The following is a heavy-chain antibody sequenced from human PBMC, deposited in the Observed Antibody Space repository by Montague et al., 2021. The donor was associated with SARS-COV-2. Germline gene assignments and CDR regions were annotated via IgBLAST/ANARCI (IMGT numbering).Heavy chain of an antibody. Sequence: SETLSLTCTVSGYSISSGYYWGWIRQPPGKGLEWIGSIYHSGSTYYNTSLKSRVTISVDTSKNQFSLKLSSVTAADTAVYYCARDCYDYGSGSYRRWFDPWGQGTLVTVSS. V-gene: IGHV4-38-2*02. CDR1: GYSISSGYY. CDR2: IYHSGST. D-gene: IGHD3-10*01. CDR3: ARDCYDYGSGSYRRWFDP. J-gene: IGHJ5*02.